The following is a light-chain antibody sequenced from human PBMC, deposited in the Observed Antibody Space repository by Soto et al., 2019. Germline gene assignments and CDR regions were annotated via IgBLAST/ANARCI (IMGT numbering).Light chain of an antibody. CDR2: LGS. V-gene: IGKV2-28*01. CDR3: MQPLQSWT. Sequence: DMVMPQSPLSLPVTPGEPPSISCRSSQSLLHSNGYNYLDWYLQKPGQSPQLLIYLGSNRASGVPDRFSGSGSGTDFTLKISRVEAEDVGVYYCMQPLQSWTFGQGTKVEIK. J-gene: IGKJ1*01. CDR1: QSLLHSNGYNY.